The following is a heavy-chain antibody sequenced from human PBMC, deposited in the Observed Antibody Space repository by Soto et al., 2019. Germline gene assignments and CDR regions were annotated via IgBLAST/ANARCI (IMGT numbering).Heavy chain of an antibody. CDR2: IYWNDEK. CDR3: AHRVNMARGPYNYFGP. D-gene: IGHD3-10*01. J-gene: IGHJ5*02. V-gene: IGHV2-5*01. Sequence: SGPTLVNPTQTLTLTCSFSGFSLTTGVGVGWIRQPPGKALEWLAIIYWNDEKLYNPSLKTRLTITKDTSKNQIVLTVTDMDPVDTATYYCAHRVNMARGPYNYFGPWGQGTLVTVSS. CDR1: GFSLTTGVG.